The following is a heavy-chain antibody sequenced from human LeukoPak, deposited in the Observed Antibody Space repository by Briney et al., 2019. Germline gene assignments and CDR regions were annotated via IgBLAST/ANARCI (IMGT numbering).Heavy chain of an antibody. CDR2: ISGSGGST. D-gene: IGHD3-22*01. CDR3: AKFWGYSSGYQN. J-gene: IGHJ4*02. CDR1: GFTFSSYA. V-gene: IGHV3-23*01. Sequence: PGGSLRLSCAASGFTFSSYAMSWVRQAPGKGLEWVSAISGSGGSTYSADSVKGRSPISRDNSKNTLYLQMNSLRAEDTAVYYCAKFWGYSSGYQNWGQGTLVTVSS.